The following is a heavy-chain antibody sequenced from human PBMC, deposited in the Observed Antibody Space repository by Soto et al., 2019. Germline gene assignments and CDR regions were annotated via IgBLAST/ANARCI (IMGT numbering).Heavy chain of an antibody. Sequence: SETLSLTCTVSGGSIRSSGYYWGWIRRPPGMGLEWIGSIFHSGSTLYTPSLNGRVTISVDTSKNQFSLKMTSVTAADTAVYYCARHATYCSSNSCYEFDFWGQGSLVTV. J-gene: IGHJ4*02. CDR2: IFHSGST. CDR3: ARHATYCSSNSCYEFDF. CDR1: GGSIRSSGYY. V-gene: IGHV4-39*01. D-gene: IGHD2-2*01.